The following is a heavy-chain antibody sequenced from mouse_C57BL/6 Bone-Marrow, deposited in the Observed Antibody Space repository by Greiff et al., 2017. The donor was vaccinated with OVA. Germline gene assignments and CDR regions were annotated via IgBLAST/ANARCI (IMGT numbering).Heavy chain of an antibody. J-gene: IGHJ4*01. Sequence: VKVVESGAELARPGASVKLSCKASGYTFTSYGISWVKQRTGQGLEWIGEIYPRSGNTYYNEKFKGKATLTADKSSSTAYMELRRLTSEDSAVYFCARRKPRLYYYAMDYWGQGTSVTVSS. CDR2: IYPRSGNT. D-gene: IGHD3-2*02. CDR3: ARRKPRLYYYAMDY. V-gene: IGHV1-81*01. CDR1: GYTFTSYG.